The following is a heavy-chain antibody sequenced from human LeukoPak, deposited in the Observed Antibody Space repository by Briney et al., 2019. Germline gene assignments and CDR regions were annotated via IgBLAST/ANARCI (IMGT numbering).Heavy chain of an antibody. V-gene: IGHV1-8*01. CDR2: MNPNSGNT. J-gene: IGHJ4*02. CDR1: GYTFTSYD. D-gene: IGHD1-26*01. Sequence: ASVKVSCKASGYTFTSYDINWVRQATGQGLEWMGWMNPNSGNTGYAQKFQGRVTMTRNTSISTAYMELSSLRSEDTAMYYCARALGATHSLWYWGQGTLVTVSS. CDR3: ARALGATHSLWY.